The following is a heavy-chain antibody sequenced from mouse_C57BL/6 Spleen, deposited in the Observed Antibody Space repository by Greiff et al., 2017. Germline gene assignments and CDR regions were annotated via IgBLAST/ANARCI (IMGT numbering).Heavy chain of an antibody. J-gene: IGHJ3*01. CDR2: VYPGSGSI. D-gene: IGHD2-4*01. CDR3: ARQEEGGYYDYDGAFAY. Sequence: VQLQQSGAELVKPGASVKLSCKASGYTFTEYTIHWVKQRPGQGLEWIGWVYPGSGSIKYNEKFKDKATVTADKSSSTVYMELSRLTSEDSAVYFCARQEEGGYYDYDGAFAYWGQGTLVTASA. V-gene: IGHV1-62-2*01. CDR1: GYTFTEYT.